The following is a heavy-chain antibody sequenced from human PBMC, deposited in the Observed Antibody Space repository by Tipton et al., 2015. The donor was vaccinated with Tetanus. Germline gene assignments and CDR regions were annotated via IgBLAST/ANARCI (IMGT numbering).Heavy chain of an antibody. V-gene: IGHV3-33*08. CDR3: AREADCSGGSCFSGDFDT. D-gene: IGHD2-15*01. J-gene: IGHJ4*02. CDR1: GFPFSDYW. CDR2: SWYDGTDK. Sequence: SLRLSCAASGFPFSDYWMHWVRQAPGKGLEWLAVSWYDGTDKYYADSVKGRFTISRDNSKNTLYLQMNSLRAEDTALYYCAREADCSGGSCFSGDFDTWGQGTQVTVSS.